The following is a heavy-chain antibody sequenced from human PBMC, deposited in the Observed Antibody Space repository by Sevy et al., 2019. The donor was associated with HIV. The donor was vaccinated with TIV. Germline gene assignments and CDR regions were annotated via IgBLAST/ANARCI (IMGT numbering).Heavy chain of an antibody. CDR2: INPSGGST. CDR1: GYTFTSYY. Sequence: ASVKVSCKASGYTFTSYYMHWVRQAPGQGLEWMGIINPSGGSTSYAQKFQGRVTMTRDTSTSTVYMELSSLRSEDTAVYYCAREPSGQGGALRAFDIWGQGTMVTVSS. V-gene: IGHV1-46*01. CDR3: AREPSGQGGALRAFDI. J-gene: IGHJ3*02. D-gene: IGHD2-21*01.